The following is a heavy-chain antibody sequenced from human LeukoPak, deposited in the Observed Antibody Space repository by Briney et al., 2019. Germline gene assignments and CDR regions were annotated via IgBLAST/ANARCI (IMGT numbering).Heavy chain of an antibody. J-gene: IGHJ4*02. V-gene: IGHV3-20*04. CDR2: INWNGGST. Sequence: PGGSLRLSCAASGFTFDDYGMSWVRQAPGKGLEWVSGINWNGGSTGYADSVKGRFTISRDNAKNSLYLQMNSLRAEDTALNYCARWYSSGWNPDYWGQGTLVTVSS. CDR3: ARWYSSGWNPDY. CDR1: GFTFDDYG. D-gene: IGHD6-19*01.